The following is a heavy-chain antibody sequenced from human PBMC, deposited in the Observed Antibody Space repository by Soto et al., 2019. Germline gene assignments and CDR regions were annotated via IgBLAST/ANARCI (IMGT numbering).Heavy chain of an antibody. D-gene: IGHD3-22*01. CDR3: ARGYDSSGYPDY. J-gene: IGHJ4*02. Sequence: SETLSLTCTVSGGSISSGGYYWSWIRQHPGKGLEWIGYIYYSGSTYYNPSLKSRVTISVDTSKNQFSLKLSSVTAADTAVYYCARGYDSSGYPDYWGQGTLVTVSS. V-gene: IGHV4-31*03. CDR1: GGSISSGGYY. CDR2: IYYSGST.